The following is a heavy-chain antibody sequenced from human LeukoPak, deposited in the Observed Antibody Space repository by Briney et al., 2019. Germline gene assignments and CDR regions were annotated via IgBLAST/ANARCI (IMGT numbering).Heavy chain of an antibody. CDR3: ARGRAAAGKNYYYYYYMDV. CDR2: INHSGST. Sequence: PSETLSLTCAVYGGSFSGYYWSWIRQPPGKGLEWIGEINHSGSTNYNPSLKSRVTISVDTSKNQFSLKLSSVTAADTAVYYCARGRAAAGKNYYYYYYMDVWGKGTTVTLSS. J-gene: IGHJ6*03. D-gene: IGHD6-13*01. V-gene: IGHV4-34*01. CDR1: GGSFSGYY.